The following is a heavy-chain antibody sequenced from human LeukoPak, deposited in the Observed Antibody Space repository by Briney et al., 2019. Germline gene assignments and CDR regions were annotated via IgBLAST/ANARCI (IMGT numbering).Heavy chain of an antibody. J-gene: IGHJ3*02. V-gene: IGHV4-61*02. CDR1: GGSISTSSYY. D-gene: IGHD3-22*01. CDR2: IYTSGST. Sequence: SETLSLTCTVSGGSISTSSYYWSWIRQPAGKGLEWIGRIYTSGSTNYNPSLKSRVTMSVDTSKNQFSLKLSSVTAADTAVYFCARGPYSYDSSGAFDIWGQGTMVTVSS. CDR3: ARGPYSYDSSGAFDI.